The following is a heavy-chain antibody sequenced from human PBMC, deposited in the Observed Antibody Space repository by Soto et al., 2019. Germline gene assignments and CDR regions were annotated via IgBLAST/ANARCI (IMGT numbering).Heavy chain of an antibody. J-gene: IGHJ4*02. V-gene: IGHV1-18*01. CDR3: ARDTRHYFDS. CDR2: ISAYNGNT. Sequence: XSVKVCCKASVYTSTSYGISWVRQAPGQGLEWMGWISAYNGNTNYAQKLQGRVTMTTDTSTSTAYMELRSLRSDDTAVYYCARDTRHYFDSWGQGTLGTVSS. CDR1: VYTSTSYG.